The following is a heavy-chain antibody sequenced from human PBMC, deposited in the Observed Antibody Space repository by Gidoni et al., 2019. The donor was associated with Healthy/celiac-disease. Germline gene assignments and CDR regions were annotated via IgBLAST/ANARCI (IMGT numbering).Heavy chain of an antibody. CDR2: ISSNGGST. D-gene: IGHD3-22*01. CDR3: VKGFEVDYYYDSSGYYPDAFDI. CDR1: GFTFSSYA. J-gene: IGHJ3*02. V-gene: IGHV3-64D*06. Sequence: EVQLVESGGGLVQPGGSLRLSCSASGFTFSSYAMHWVRQAPGKGLEYVSAISSNGGSTYYADSVKGRFTISRDNSKNTLYLQMSSLRAEDTAVYYCVKGFEVDYYYDSSGYYPDAFDIWGQGTMVTVSS.